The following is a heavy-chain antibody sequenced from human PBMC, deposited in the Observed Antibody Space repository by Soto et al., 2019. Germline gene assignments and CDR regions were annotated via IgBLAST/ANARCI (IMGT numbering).Heavy chain of an antibody. V-gene: IGHV4-34*01. Sequence: PSETLSLTCAVYGGSFNCYYWNWIRQPPGKGREWIGGINDSGTTNYSPSLRSRVTISVDTSKSQISLRLSSVTAADTALYYCAGAPLGDSGXNYKAHNVLYQIYGVGVWGQGTTVTVSS. CDR3: AGAPLGDSGXNYKAHNVLYQIYGVGV. CDR2: INDSGTT. D-gene: IGHD3-10*01. J-gene: IGHJ6*02. CDR1: GGSFNCYY.